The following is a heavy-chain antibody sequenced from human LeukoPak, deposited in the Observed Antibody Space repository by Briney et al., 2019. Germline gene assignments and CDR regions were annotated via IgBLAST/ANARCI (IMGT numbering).Heavy chain of an antibody. CDR1: GGSISSSSYY. CDR3: ARYHDYGGNSRVFQH. J-gene: IGHJ1*01. V-gene: IGHV4-39*07. D-gene: IGHD4-23*01. Sequence: ASETLSLTCTVSGGSISSSSYYWGWIRQPPGKGLEWIGSIYYSGSTNYNPSLKSRVTISVDTSKNQFSLKLSSVTAADTAVYYCARYHDYGGNSRVFQHWGQGTLVTVSS. CDR2: IYYSGST.